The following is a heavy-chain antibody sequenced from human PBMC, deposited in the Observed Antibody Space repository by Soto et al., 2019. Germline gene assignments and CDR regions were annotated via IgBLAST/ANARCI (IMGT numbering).Heavy chain of an antibody. V-gene: IGHV4-31*03. CDR1: GASVSSGGNY. CDR2: IYDSGNT. Sequence: PSWTLSLTCTVSGASVSSGGNYWSLLRQLPGKGLEWLGYIYDSGNTYYNPSLKSRVTISEDTSKNHFSLRLSSVTAADTAVYFCARDPTIFGVVENWGQGTLVTVSS. J-gene: IGHJ4*02. CDR3: ARDPTIFGVVEN. D-gene: IGHD3-3*01.